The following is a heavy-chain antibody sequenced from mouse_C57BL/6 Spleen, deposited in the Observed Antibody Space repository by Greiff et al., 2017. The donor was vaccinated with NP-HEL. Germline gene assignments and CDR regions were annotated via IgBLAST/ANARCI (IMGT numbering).Heavy chain of an antibody. J-gene: IGHJ2*01. D-gene: IGHD3-2*02. V-gene: IGHV8-8*01. Sequence: QVPLKESGPGILQPSQTLSLTCSFSGFSLSTFGMGVGWIRQPSGKGLEWLAPLWWDVGRYYTPALKSRLTISKDTSKNQVILKIANVDTTDTATYYCARIEASCYNDYWGQGTTLTVSS. CDR1: GFSLSTFGMG. CDR2: LWWDVGR. CDR3: ARIEASCYNDY.